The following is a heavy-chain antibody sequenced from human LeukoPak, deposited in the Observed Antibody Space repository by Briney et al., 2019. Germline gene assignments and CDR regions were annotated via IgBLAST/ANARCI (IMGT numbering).Heavy chain of an antibody. CDR1: GGSFSGFY. CDR3: ARGRFTYYYDSSGRPAPPDY. D-gene: IGHD3-22*01. CDR2: INHSGST. J-gene: IGHJ4*02. Sequence: SETLSLTCAVYGGSFSGFYWSWIRQPPGKGLEWIGEINHSGSTNYNPSLKSRVTISVDTSKNQFSLKLSSVTAADTAVYYCARGRFTYYYDSSGRPAPPDYWGQGTLATVSS. V-gene: IGHV4-34*01.